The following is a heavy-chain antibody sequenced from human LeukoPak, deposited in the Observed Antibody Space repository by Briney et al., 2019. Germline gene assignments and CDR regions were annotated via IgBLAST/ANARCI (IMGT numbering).Heavy chain of an antibody. CDR2: MNPNSGNT. J-gene: IGHJ4*02. Sequence: GASVKVSCKASGYTFSNYDINWVRQATGQGLEWMGWMNPNSGNTGYTQKFQGRATITRNTSISTAYMELSSLRSEDTAVYYCARGPFTSGARYFDYWGQGTLVTVSS. D-gene: IGHD6-19*01. CDR3: ARGPFTSGARYFDY. V-gene: IGHV1-8*03. CDR1: GYTFSNYD.